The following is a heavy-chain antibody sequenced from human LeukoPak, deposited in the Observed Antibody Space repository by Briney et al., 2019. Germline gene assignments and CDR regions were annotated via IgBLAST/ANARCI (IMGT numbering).Heavy chain of an antibody. V-gene: IGHV1-2*02. D-gene: IGHD2-2*01. CDR3: ARDGSIVVVPAAPYYYYMDV. J-gene: IGHJ6*03. Sequence: ASVKVSCKASGYTFTGYYMHWVRQAPGQGLEWMGWINPNSGGTNYAQKLQGRVTMTTDTSTSTAYMELRRLRSDDTGVYYCARDGSIVVVPAAPYYYYMDVWGKGTTVTISS. CDR1: GYTFTGYY. CDR2: INPNSGGT.